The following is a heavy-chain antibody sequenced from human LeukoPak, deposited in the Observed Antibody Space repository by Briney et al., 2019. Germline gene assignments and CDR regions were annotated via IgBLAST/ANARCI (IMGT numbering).Heavy chain of an antibody. Sequence: GGSLRLSCAASGFTFSTYRMNWVRQAPGKGLEWVSYISTGSSTIDHADSVKGRFTISRDNAKNSLYLQMNSLRAEDTAVYYCARGMGYFDYWGQGTLVTVPS. CDR1: GFTFSTYR. CDR3: ARGMGYFDY. J-gene: IGHJ4*02. V-gene: IGHV3-48*04. D-gene: IGHD2-8*01. CDR2: ISTGSSTI.